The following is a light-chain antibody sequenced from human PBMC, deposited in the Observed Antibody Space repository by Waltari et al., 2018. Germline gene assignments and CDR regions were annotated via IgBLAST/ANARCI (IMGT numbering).Light chain of an antibody. Sequence: EIVLTQSPGTLSLSPGERATLSCRASQTVRATYLAWYQQKPGQAPTLVIHATAIRSTGIPDRFSGSGSGTDFSLTISSLEPEDVAVYYCQQYDISPLTFGGGTKVETK. CDR3: QQYDISPLT. CDR2: ATA. J-gene: IGKJ4*01. V-gene: IGKV3-20*01. CDR1: QTVRATY.